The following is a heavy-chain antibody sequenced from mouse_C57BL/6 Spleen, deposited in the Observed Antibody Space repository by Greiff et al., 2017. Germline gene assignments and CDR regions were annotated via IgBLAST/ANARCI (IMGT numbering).Heavy chain of an antibody. J-gene: IGHJ3*01. Sequence: QVQLQQSGAELARPGASVKMSCKASGYTFTSYTMHWVKQRPGQGLEWIGYINPSSGYTNYNQKFKGKSTLTVDKSSSTAYMQLSSQTSEDSAVYYCAKGNDYASNPAGFAYWGQGTLVTVS. D-gene: IGHD1-1*01. CDR3: AKGNDYASNPAGFAY. V-gene: IGHV1-4*01. CDR2: INPSSGYT. CDR1: GYTFTSYT.